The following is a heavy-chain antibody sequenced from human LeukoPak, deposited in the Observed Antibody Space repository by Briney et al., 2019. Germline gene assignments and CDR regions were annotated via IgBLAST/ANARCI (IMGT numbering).Heavy chain of an antibody. D-gene: IGHD3-22*01. Sequence: GGSLRLSCAASGFTFRGYEMNWVRQAPGKGLEWVSYISSSDSTSHYADSVKGRLTISRDNAKNSLYLQMNSLRVEDMGVYYCARETRGHYYDSSGPDHWGQGTLVTVSS. CDR3: ARETRGHYYDSSGPDH. CDR2: ISSSDSTS. CDR1: GFTFRGYE. V-gene: IGHV3-48*03. J-gene: IGHJ5*02.